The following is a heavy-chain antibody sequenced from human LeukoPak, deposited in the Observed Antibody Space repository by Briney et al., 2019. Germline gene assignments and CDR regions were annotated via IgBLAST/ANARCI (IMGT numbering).Heavy chain of an antibody. CDR2: INHSGNT. CDR3: ARRPCGGDCYSRQSAFDI. Sequence: SETLSLTCAVYGGSFSGYYWSWIRQPPGKGLEWIGEINHSGNTNYNPSLKSRVTISVDTSKNQFSLKLSSVTAADTAVYYCARRPCGGDCYSRQSAFDIWGQGTMVTVSS. J-gene: IGHJ3*02. V-gene: IGHV4-34*01. CDR1: GGSFSGYY. D-gene: IGHD2-21*02.